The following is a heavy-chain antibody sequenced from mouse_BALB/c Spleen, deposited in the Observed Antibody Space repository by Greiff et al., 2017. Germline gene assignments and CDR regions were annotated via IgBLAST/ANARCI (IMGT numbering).Heavy chain of an antibody. CDR1: GDSITSGY. D-gene: IGHD1-2*01. Sequence: DVKLQESGPSLVKPSQTLSLTCSVTGDSITSGYWNWIRKFPGNKLEYMGYISYSGSTYYNPSLKSRISITRDTSKNQYYLQLNSVTTEDTATYYCARFITTARGGLAYYFDYWGQGTTLTVSS. V-gene: IGHV3-8*02. CDR2: ISYSGST. J-gene: IGHJ2*01. CDR3: ARFITTARGGLAYYFDY.